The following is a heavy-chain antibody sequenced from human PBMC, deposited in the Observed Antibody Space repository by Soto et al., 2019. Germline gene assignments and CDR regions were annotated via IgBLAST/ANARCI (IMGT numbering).Heavy chain of an antibody. CDR2: IYYSGST. D-gene: IGHD3-22*01. Sequence: PSETLSLTCTVSGGSISSGGYYWSWIRQHPGKGLEWIGYIYYSGSTYYNPSLKSRVTISVDTSKNQFSLKLSSVTAADTAVYYCARGVGQWLQIQYYMDVWVKGTTVTVSS. J-gene: IGHJ6*03. CDR3: ARGVGQWLQIQYYMDV. CDR1: GGSISSGGYY. V-gene: IGHV4-31*03.